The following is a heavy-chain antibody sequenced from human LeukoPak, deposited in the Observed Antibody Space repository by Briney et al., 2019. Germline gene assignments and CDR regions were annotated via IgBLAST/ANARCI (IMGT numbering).Heavy chain of an antibody. D-gene: IGHD6-13*01. V-gene: IGHV3-30*02. J-gene: IGHJ5*02. CDR2: IRYDGSNK. Sequence: GGSLRLSCAASGFTFSSYGMHWVRQAPGKGLEWVAFIRYDGSNKYYADSVKGRFTISRDNSKNTLYLQMNSLRAEDTAVYYCAKVAAAYAGFYNWFDPWGQGTLVTVSS. CDR1: GFTFSSYG. CDR3: AKVAAAYAGFYNWFDP.